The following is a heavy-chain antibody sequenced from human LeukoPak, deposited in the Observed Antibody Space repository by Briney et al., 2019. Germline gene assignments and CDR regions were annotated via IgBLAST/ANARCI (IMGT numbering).Heavy chain of an antibody. J-gene: IGHJ3*01. Sequence: GGSLRLSCAASEFTLNSYLMSWVRQAPGRGLEWVANIKKDGSEESYLDSVKGRFTVSRDNAKNSLFLQMNSLRGEDTAVYYCARSNPNRNALDLWGQGTMVTISS. CDR3: ARSNPNRNALDL. CDR2: IKKDGSEE. V-gene: IGHV3-7*01. D-gene: IGHD1-14*01. CDR1: EFTLNSYL.